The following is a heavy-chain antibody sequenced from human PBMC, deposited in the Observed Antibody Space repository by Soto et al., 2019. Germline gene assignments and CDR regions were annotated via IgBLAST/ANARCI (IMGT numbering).Heavy chain of an antibody. D-gene: IGHD3-3*01. V-gene: IGHV4-34*01. J-gene: IGHJ5*02. CDR2: INHTGGT. Sequence: SETLSLTCAVYGGSVNGYYWNWIRQPPGKGLEWIGEINHTGGTHYNPSLKSRVTISVDTSKNQFSLRLSSVTAADTAIYYCATRITVFGLLIPPFDPWGQGTQVTVSS. CDR3: ATRITVFGLLIPPFDP. CDR1: GGSVNGYY.